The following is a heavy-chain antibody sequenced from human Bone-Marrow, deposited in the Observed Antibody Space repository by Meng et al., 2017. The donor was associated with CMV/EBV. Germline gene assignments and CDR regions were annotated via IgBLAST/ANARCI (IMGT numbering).Heavy chain of an antibody. J-gene: IGHJ6*02. CDR1: GFTFDDYG. CDR2: IKQDGSEK. Sequence: GGSLRLSCAASGFTFDDYGMSWVRQAPGKGLEWVANIKQDGSEKYYVDSVKGRFTISRDNAKNSLYLQMNSLRAEDTAVYYCARRYSSGWDYYYYYGMDVWGQGTTVTVSS. D-gene: IGHD6-19*01. CDR3: ARRYSSGWDYYYYYGMDV. V-gene: IGHV3-7*01.